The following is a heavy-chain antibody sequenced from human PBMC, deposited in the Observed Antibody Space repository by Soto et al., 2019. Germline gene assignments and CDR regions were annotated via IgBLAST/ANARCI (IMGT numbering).Heavy chain of an antibody. CDR3: VKTAYSGYDWLGKDYYYGMDV. CDR1: EFTFSSYA. V-gene: IGHV3-64D*08. J-gene: IGHJ6*02. D-gene: IGHD5-12*01. Sequence: GGSLRLSCSASEFTFSSYAMHWVRQAPGKGLEYVSAISSNGGSTYYADSVKGRFTISRDNSKNTLYLQMSSLRAEDTAVYYCVKTAYSGYDWLGKDYYYGMDVWGQGTTVTVSS. CDR2: ISSNGGST.